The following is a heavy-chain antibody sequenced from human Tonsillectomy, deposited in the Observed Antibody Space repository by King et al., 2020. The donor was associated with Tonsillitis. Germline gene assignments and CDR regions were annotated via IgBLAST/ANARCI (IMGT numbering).Heavy chain of an antibody. CDR3: AKDRESGDYEPLDH. V-gene: IGHV3-30*02. Sequence: VQLVESGGGVVQSGGSLRLSCAASGFTFSSYGIHWVRQAPGKGLEWVAYISYDGGNKYYADAVKGRFTISRDISKNTVYLQMSSLRIEDTALYYCAKDRESGDYEPLDHWGQGTLVTVS. D-gene: IGHD4-17*01. J-gene: IGHJ4*02. CDR1: GFTFSSYG. CDR2: ISYDGGNK.